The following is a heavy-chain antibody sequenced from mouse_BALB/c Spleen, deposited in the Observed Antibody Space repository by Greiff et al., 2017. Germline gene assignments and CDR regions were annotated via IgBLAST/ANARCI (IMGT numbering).Heavy chain of an antibody. Sequence: EVQGVESGGGLVQPGGSLKLSCAASGFTFSSYTMSWVRQTPEKRLEWVAYISNGGGSTYYPDTVKGRFTISRDNAKNTLYLQMSSLKSEDTAMYYCARRAYYGNYWYFDVWGAGTTVTVSS. CDR3: ARRAYYGNYWYFDV. D-gene: IGHD2-10*01. J-gene: IGHJ1*01. CDR2: ISNGGGST. CDR1: GFTFSSYT. V-gene: IGHV5-12-2*01.